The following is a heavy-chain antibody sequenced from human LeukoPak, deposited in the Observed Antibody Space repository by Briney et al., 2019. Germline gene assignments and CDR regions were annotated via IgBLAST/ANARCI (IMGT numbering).Heavy chain of an antibody. V-gene: IGHV1-69*01. D-gene: IGHD3-22*01. Sequence: SVKVSCKASGGTFSSYAISWVRQAPGQGLEWMGGIIPIFGTANYAQKFQGRVTITADESTSTAYMELSSLRSEDTAVYYCARETYDSSGYYYEGIDYWGQGTLVTVSS. CDR2: IIPIFGTA. CDR1: GGTFSSYA. J-gene: IGHJ4*02. CDR3: ARETYDSSGYYYEGIDY.